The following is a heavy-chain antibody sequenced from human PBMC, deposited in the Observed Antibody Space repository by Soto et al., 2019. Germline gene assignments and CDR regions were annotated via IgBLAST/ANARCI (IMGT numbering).Heavy chain of an antibody. Sequence: PSETLSLTCTVSVGAMSSYYWTWVRQPPGKALEWIGYIYYSGTTHYNPSLKSRVTISVDTSKNQFSLKLSSVTAADTAVYYCARGLTTATTPYDYWGQGTLVTVSS. J-gene: IGHJ4*02. V-gene: IGHV4-59*01. CDR1: VGAMSSYY. CDR2: IYYSGTT. D-gene: IGHD1-7*01. CDR3: ARGLTTATTPYDY.